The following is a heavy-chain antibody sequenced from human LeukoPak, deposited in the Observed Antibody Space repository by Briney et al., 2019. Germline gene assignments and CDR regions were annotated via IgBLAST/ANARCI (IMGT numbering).Heavy chain of an antibody. CDR3: ARVSIVDPYNRFDP. Sequence: SETLSLTCTVSGGSISSYYWSWIRQPPGKGLEWIGYIYYSGSTNYNPSLKSRVTISVDTSKNQFSLKLSSVTAADTAVYYCARVSIVDPYNRFDPWGQGTLVTVSS. V-gene: IGHV4-59*01. D-gene: IGHD2-15*01. CDR1: GGSISSYY. J-gene: IGHJ5*02. CDR2: IYYSGST.